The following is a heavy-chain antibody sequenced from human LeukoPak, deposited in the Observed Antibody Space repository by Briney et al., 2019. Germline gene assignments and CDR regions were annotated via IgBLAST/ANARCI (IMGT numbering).Heavy chain of an antibody. CDR1: GGSISSYY. CDR2: IYTSGST. Sequence: SETLSLTCTVSGGSISSYYWSWIRQPAGKGLEWIGRIYTSGSTNYNPSLKSRVTMSVDTSKNQFSLKLSSVTAADTAAYYCARDDSVVVPAAMPYYYYGMDVWGQGTTVTVSS. CDR3: ARDDSVVVPAAMPYYYYGMDV. D-gene: IGHD2-2*01. V-gene: IGHV4-4*07. J-gene: IGHJ6*02.